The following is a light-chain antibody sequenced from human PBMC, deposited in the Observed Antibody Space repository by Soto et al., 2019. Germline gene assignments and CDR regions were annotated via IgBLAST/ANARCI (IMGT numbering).Light chain of an antibody. V-gene: IGKV3-20*01. CDR2: GAS. CDR3: QHFGSSRGT. Sequence: EIVLTQSPATLSLSPGERATLSCRASQSVSSYLAWYHQRPGQAPRLLIYGASSGATGIPDRFSGSGSGTDFTLTTSRLEPEAFAVYYCQHFGSSRGTFGQGTKVDIX. CDR1: QSVSSY. J-gene: IGKJ1*01.